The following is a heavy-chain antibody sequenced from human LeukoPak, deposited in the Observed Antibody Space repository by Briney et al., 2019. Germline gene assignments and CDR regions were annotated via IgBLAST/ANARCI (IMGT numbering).Heavy chain of an antibody. D-gene: IGHD3-16*02. Sequence: PGGSLRLSCAASGFTFSSYGMSWVRQAPGKGLEWVSAISGSGGSTYYADSVKGRFTISRDNSKNTLYLQMNSLRAEDTAVYYCAKDFPLMITFGGVIAYDAFDIWGQGTMVTVSS. V-gene: IGHV3-23*01. J-gene: IGHJ3*02. CDR1: GFTFSSYG. CDR3: AKDFPLMITFGGVIAYDAFDI. CDR2: ISGSGGST.